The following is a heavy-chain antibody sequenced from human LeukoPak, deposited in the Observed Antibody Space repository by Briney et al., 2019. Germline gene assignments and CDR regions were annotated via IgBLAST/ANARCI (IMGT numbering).Heavy chain of an antibody. CDR2: FRQYGSST. D-gene: IGHD1/OR15-1a*01. J-gene: IGHJ4*02. CDR3: VWRPRPSYQQKDYFDH. CDR1: GFPFSNYG. V-gene: IGHV3-30*02. Sequence: GGSLRLSCAASGFPFSNYGMHWVRQAPGKGLEWVAFFRQYGSSTFYSDSVKGRFTISRDTSKNTLYLQMNGLREEDTAMYYCVWRPRPSYQQKDYFDHWGQGTLVTVSS.